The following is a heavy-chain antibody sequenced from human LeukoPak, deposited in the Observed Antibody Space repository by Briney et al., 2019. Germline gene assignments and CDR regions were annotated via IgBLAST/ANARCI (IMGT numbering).Heavy chain of an antibody. D-gene: IGHD3-10*01. CDR3: ARGHGLLWFGESQFDY. Sequence: ASVKVSCKASGYTVTSYDINWVRQATGQGLEWMGWMNPNSGNTGYAQKFQGRVTMTRNTSISTAYMELSSLRSEDTAVYYCARGHGLLWFGESQFDYWGQGTLVTVSS. V-gene: IGHV1-8*01. J-gene: IGHJ4*02. CDR2: MNPNSGNT. CDR1: GYTVTSYD.